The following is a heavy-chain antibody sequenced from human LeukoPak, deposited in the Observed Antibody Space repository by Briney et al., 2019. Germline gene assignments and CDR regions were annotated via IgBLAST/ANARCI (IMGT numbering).Heavy chain of an antibody. V-gene: IGHV3-53*01. D-gene: IGHD3-10*01. CDR3: ARATYGSGSYYNERYYFEY. CDR2: FYRDGST. J-gene: IGHJ4*02. Sequence: GGSLRLSCAASGFTVSSKYMSWVRQAPGKGLEWISVFYRDGSTYYAESVKGRFTISRDNSKNTLYLQMNRLRVEDTAMYYCARATYGSGSYYNERYYFEYWGQGTLVTVSS. CDR1: GFTVSSKY.